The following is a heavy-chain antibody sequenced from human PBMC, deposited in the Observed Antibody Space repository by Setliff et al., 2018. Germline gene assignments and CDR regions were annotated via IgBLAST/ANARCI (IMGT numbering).Heavy chain of an antibody. Sequence: GGSLRLSCTASGFTFGDYAMGWVRQAPGKGLEWVGFIRSKAYGGTTEYSASVKGSFTISSDDSKSLAYLQMNSLKTEDTAVYYCTYYCSSTSCYRDLDWFDPWGQGTLVTVSS. J-gene: IGHJ5*02. CDR1: GFTFGDYA. CDR2: IRSKAYGGTT. D-gene: IGHD2-2*01. V-gene: IGHV3-49*04. CDR3: TYYCSSTSCYRDLDWFDP.